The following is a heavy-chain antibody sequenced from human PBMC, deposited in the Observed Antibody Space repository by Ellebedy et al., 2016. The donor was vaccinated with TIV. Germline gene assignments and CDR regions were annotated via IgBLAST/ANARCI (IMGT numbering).Heavy chain of an antibody. CDR3: AKTASKGRGWRTPIDY. D-gene: IGHD6-19*01. V-gene: IGHV3-23*01. CDR2: ITGSGGKT. Sequence: GESLKISCAASGFTFMNYAMTWVRQAPGQGLEWVSVITGSGGKTYYADSVKGRFTISRDNSKNTLFLQMNSLRAEDTAVYYCAKTASKGRGWRTPIDYWGQGTLVTVSS. J-gene: IGHJ4*02. CDR1: GFTFMNYA.